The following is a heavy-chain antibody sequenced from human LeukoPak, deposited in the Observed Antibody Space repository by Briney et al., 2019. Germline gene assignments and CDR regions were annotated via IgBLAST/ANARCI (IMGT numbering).Heavy chain of an antibody. Sequence: GGSLRLSCAVSGFTFSKYGFHWVRQAPGKGLEWVAVMSKDGATKYYADSVKGRFTISRENSENEVYLQMNSLKTDDTAVYYCAKDGGGTPHYGLDVWGQGTAVTVSS. CDR1: GFTFSKYG. D-gene: IGHD3-16*01. J-gene: IGHJ6*02. CDR2: MSKDGATK. V-gene: IGHV3-30*18. CDR3: AKDGGGTPHYGLDV.